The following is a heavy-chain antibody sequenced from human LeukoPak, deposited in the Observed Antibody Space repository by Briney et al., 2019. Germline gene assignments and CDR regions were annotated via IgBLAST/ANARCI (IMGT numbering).Heavy chain of an antibody. D-gene: IGHD6-19*01. CDR2: IKQDGSEK. CDR1: GFTFSSYW. Sequence: GGSLRLSCAASGFTFSSYWMSWVRQAPGKGLEWVANIKQDGSEKYYVDSVKGRFTISRDNAKNSLYLQMNSLRAEDTAVYYCAREEVVHSSGWCGGMDVWGQGTTVTVSS. CDR3: AREEVVHSSGWCGGMDV. V-gene: IGHV3-7*01. J-gene: IGHJ6*02.